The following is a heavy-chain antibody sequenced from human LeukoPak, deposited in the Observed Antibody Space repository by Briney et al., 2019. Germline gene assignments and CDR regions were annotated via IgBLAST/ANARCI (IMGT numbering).Heavy chain of an antibody. CDR1: GFTFSDYY. CDR2: NSSSGGHT. J-gene: IGHJ4*02. V-gene: IGHV3-11*06. CDR3: ARLGSIAAAGTPDY. Sequence: PGGSLRLSCAASGFTFSDYYMSWIRQAPGKGLASVSYNSSSGGHTYYADSVKGRFTISRDNAKNSLSLQVNSLSADDTAVYYCARLGSIAAAGTPDYWGQGTLVTVSS. D-gene: IGHD6-13*01.